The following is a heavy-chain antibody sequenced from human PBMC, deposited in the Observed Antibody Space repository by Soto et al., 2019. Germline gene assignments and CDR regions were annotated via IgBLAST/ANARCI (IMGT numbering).Heavy chain of an antibody. V-gene: IGHV3-33*01. Sequence: GGSLRLSCAASGFTFSSYGMHWVRQAPGKGLEWVAVIWYDGSNKYYADSVKGRFTISRDNSKNTLYLQMNSLRAEDTAVYYCTTDLLENIAVADPRDYWGQGTLVTVSS. CDR2: IWYDGSNK. D-gene: IGHD6-19*01. CDR3: TTDLLENIAVADPRDY. J-gene: IGHJ4*02. CDR1: GFTFSSYG.